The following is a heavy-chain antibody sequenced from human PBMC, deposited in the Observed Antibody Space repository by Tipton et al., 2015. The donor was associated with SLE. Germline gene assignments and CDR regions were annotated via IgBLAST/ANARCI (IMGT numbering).Heavy chain of an antibody. CDR2: IHYSGST. Sequence: LRLSCTVSGGSISSSSYYWGWIRQPPGKGLEWIGSIHYSGSTYYNPSLKSRVTISVDTSKNQFSLKLSFGTAADTAVYYCARGVAGYFYYCYMDVWGKGTTVTISS. CDR1: GGSISSSSYY. CDR3: ARGVAGYFYYCYMDV. V-gene: IGHV4-39*01. J-gene: IGHJ6*03.